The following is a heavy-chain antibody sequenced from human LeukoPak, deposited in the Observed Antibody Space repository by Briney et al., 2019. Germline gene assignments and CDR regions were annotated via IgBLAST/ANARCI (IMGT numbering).Heavy chain of an antibody. V-gene: IGHV4-38-2*01. D-gene: IGHD3-16*01. Sequence: GSLRLSCAASGFTFSDNCMSWVRQPPGKGLEWIGSIYHSGSTYYNPSLKSRVTISVDTSRNQFSLNLSSVTAADTAVYYCARHYGPWGQGTLVAVSS. CDR3: ARHYGP. J-gene: IGHJ5*02. CDR1: GFTFSDNC. CDR2: IYHSGST.